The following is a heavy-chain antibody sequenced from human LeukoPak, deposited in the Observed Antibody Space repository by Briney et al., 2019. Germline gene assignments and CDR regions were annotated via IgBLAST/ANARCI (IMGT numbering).Heavy chain of an antibody. J-gene: IGHJ3*02. Sequence: GGSLRLSCAASGFTFSSYSMNWGRQAPGKGLEWVSYISSSSSTIYYADSVKGRFTISRDNAKNSLYLQMNSLRAEDTAVYYCARDQGLRAVPVAVAGPEGAFDIWGQGTMVTVSS. V-gene: IGHV3-48*04. CDR3: ARDQGLRAVPVAVAGPEGAFDI. D-gene: IGHD6-19*01. CDR2: ISSSSSTI. CDR1: GFTFSSYS.